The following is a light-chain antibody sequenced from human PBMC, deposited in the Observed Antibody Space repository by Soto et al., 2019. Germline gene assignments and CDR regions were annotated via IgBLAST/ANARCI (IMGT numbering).Light chain of an antibody. CDR1: TSNIGTNS. Sequence: QSVLTQPPSASGTPGQRVTISCSGATSNIGTNSVRWYQQVPGTAPKVLIYNNHERPSGVPDRFSGSKSGTSASLAISGLQSDDEADSYCAAWDDNLWLFGGGTKLTVL. J-gene: IGLJ3*02. V-gene: IGLV1-44*01. CDR2: NNH. CDR3: AAWDDNLWL.